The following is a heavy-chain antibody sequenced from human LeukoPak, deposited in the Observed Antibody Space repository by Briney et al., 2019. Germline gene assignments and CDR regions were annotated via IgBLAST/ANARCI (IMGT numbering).Heavy chain of an antibody. CDR1: GGSIRAYS. V-gene: IGHV4-59*01. J-gene: IGHJ4*02. Sequence: SETLSLTCSVSGGSIRAYSWGWIRQPPGKPLEWIGYLYYSGSTDYNPSLGSRVTISSDTSRNQFSLGLSSVTAADTAVYYCAKDGREYSFDYWGQGTLVTVSS. D-gene: IGHD6-6*01. CDR3: AKDGREYSFDY. CDR2: LYYSGST.